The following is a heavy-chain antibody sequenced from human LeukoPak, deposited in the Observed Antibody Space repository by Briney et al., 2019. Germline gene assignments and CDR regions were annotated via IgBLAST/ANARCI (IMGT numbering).Heavy chain of an antibody. Sequence: GGSLRLSCAASGFTFNTYWMHWVRQSPGKGLVWVSRINSDGSSTTYADSVKGRLTISRDNAKNTVYLQMNSLRDEDTAVYYCTKGGTVGFDSWGQGTVVTVSS. J-gene: IGHJ4*02. CDR2: INSDGSST. D-gene: IGHD1-1*01. CDR3: TKGGTVGFDS. V-gene: IGHV3-74*01. CDR1: GFTFNTYW.